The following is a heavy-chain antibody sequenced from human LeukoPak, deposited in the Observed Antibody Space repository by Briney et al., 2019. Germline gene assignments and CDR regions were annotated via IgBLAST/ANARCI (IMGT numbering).Heavy chain of an antibody. CDR1: GFTFDDYA. V-gene: IGHV3-9*01. J-gene: IGHJ5*02. D-gene: IGHD6-13*01. CDR2: ISWNSGSI. CDR3: AKKSSSGCLWFDP. Sequence: GRSLRLSCAASGFTFDDYAMHWVRQAPGKGLEWVSGISWNSGSIGYADSVKGRFTISRDNSKNTLYLQMNSLRAEDTAVYYCAKKSSSGCLWFDPWGQGTLVTVSS.